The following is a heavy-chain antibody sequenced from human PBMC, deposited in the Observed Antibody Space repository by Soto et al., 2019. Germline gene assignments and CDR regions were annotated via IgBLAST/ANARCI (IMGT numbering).Heavy chain of an antibody. CDR2: IYPDDSDT. Sequence: GESLKISCKGSGYSFTNYWIGWVRQMPGKGLEWMGIIYPDDSDTRYSPSFQGQVTVTADNSISTAYLQWSSLRASDTAIYYCARVGGPYTAFDYWGQGTLVTV. J-gene: IGHJ4*02. D-gene: IGHD5-18*01. CDR3: ARVGGPYTAFDY. V-gene: IGHV5-51*01. CDR1: GYSFTNYW.